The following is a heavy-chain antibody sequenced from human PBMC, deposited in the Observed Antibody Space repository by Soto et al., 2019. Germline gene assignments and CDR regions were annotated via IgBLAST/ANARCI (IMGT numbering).Heavy chain of an antibody. D-gene: IGHD6-19*01. CDR3: AREIAVAGKTSVVFDI. V-gene: IGHV1-69*02. CDR1: GGTFNTYT. Sequence: QVQLVQSGAEVKKPGSSVKVSCKASGGTFNTYTSSWVRQAPGQGLEWMGRIIPILGIAKYAQKFQGRVTITADKSTSTAYMELSSLRSEDTAVYYCAREIAVAGKTSVVFDIWGQGTMVTVSS. CDR2: IIPILGIA. J-gene: IGHJ3*02.